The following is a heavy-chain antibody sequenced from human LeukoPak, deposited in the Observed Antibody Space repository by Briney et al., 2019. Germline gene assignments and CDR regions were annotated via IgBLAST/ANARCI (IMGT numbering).Heavy chain of an antibody. CDR2: ISRSGSNI. J-gene: IGHJ4*02. CDR3: ARGIAAAGYYFDY. CDR1: GFIFSDYY. D-gene: IGHD6-13*01. Sequence: GGSLRLSCAASGFIFSDYYMSWIRQAPGKGLEWVSYISRSGSNIYYADSVKGRFTISRDNAKNSLYLQMNSLRDEDTAVYYCARGIAAAGYYFDYWGQGTLVTVSS. V-gene: IGHV3-11*04.